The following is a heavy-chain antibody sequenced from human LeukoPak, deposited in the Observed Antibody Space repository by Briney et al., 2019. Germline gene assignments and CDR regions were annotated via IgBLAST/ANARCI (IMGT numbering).Heavy chain of an antibody. Sequence: GGSLRLSCAASGFTFSTYAMSWVRQAPGKGLEWVSGISGSGGSTYYADSVKGRFTISRDNSKNTLYLQMNSLRAEDTAVYYCAKEGYRYGYAIDYWGQGTLVTVSS. D-gene: IGHD5-18*01. J-gene: IGHJ4*02. CDR2: ISGSGGST. V-gene: IGHV3-23*01. CDR3: AKEGYRYGYAIDY. CDR1: GFTFSTYA.